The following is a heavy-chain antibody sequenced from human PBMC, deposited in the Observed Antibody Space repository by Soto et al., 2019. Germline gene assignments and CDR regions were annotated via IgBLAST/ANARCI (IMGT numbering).Heavy chain of an antibody. CDR2: IGSSSTYI. Sequence: GGSLRLSCEASGFTFSSHSMNWVRQALGKGLEWVSSIGSSSTYIYYADSVKGRFTISRDNVKKSLYLHMSSLRDEDTAVYYCARDHGTSFHYYYGMDVWGQGTTVTVSS. J-gene: IGHJ6*02. V-gene: IGHV3-21*01. D-gene: IGHD1-7*01. CDR3: ARDHGTSFHYYYGMDV. CDR1: GFTFSSHS.